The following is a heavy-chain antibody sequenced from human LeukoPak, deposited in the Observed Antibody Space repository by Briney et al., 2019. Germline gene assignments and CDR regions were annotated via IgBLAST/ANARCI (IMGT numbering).Heavy chain of an antibody. D-gene: IGHD1-26*01. CDR2: IKQDGSEK. J-gene: IGHJ4*02. Sequence: GGSLRLSCAVSGFTFTSYWMSWVRQAPGKGLEWVANIKQDGSEKYYVDSVKGRFTISRDNAKNSLYLQMNSLRAEDTAVYYCARDRGSYSSDYWGQGTLVTVSS. CDR1: GFTFTSYW. CDR3: ARDRGSYSSDY. V-gene: IGHV3-7*03.